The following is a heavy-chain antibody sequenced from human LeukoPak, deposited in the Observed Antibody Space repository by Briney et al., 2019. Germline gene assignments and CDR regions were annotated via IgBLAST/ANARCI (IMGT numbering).Heavy chain of an antibody. J-gene: IGHJ4*02. Sequence: GGSLRLSCAASGFTFDDYAMHWVRQAPGKGLEWVSSITWKSGKIDYADSVKGRFTTSRDNAKTSLYLQLNSLRPDDTALYFCAKSWEGSGYFGSFDSWGQGTLVTVSS. CDR3: AKSWEGSGYFGSFDS. D-gene: IGHD3-22*01. CDR1: GFTFDDYA. CDR2: ITWKSGKI. V-gene: IGHV3-9*01.